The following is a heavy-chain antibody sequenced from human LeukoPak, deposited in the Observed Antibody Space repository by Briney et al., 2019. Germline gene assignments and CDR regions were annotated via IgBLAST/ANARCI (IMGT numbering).Heavy chain of an antibody. D-gene: IGHD6-19*01. Sequence: ASVKVSCKASGGTFSSYAISWVRQAPGQGLEWMGRIIPILGIANYAQKFQGRVTITADKSTSTAYMELSSLRSEDTAVYYCARGLTHYSSGWYEDYWGQGTLVTVSS. CDR1: GGTFSSYA. CDR2: IIPILGIA. V-gene: IGHV1-69*04. J-gene: IGHJ4*02. CDR3: ARGLTHYSSGWYEDY.